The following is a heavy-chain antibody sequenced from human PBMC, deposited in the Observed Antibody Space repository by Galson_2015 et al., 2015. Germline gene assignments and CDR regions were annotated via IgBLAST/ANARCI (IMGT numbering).Heavy chain of an antibody. CDR3: ARVYYDSSGYYYEYFQH. Sequence: TLSLTCTVSGGSISSGGYYWSWIRQHPGKGLKWIGYIYYSGSTYYNPSLKSRVTISVDTSKNQFSLKLSSVTAADTAVYYCARVYYDSSGYYYEYFQHWGQGTLVTVSS. CDR1: GGSISSGGYY. J-gene: IGHJ1*01. V-gene: IGHV4-31*03. D-gene: IGHD3-22*01. CDR2: IYYSGST.